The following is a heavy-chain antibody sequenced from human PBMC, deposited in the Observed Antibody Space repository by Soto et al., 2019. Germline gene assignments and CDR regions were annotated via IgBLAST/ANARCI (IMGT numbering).Heavy chain of an antibody. CDR1: GVSFNNNG. CDR2: VSPPFRTS. V-gene: IGHV1-69*01. J-gene: IGHJ6*02. D-gene: IGHD3-10*01. CDR3: ARVLYYGSGSYSPYGMDV. Sequence: QVQLVQSGAEVKKPGSSVKVSCKTSGVSFNNNGIGWVRQAPGHGLEWMGGVSPPFRTSNYARKFQGRISITADASTGTVNMELSSLTSEDTAQYYCARVLYYGSGSYSPYGMDVWGPGTRVTVS.